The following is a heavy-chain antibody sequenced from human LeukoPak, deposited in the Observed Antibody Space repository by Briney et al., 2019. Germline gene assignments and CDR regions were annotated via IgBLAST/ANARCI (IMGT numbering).Heavy chain of an antibody. CDR1: GFTFNNYW. J-gene: IGHJ4*02. D-gene: IGHD5-12*01. CDR2: IQQVGSEK. Sequence: GGSLRLSCAASGFTFNNYWMHWVRQAPGKGLEWVDTIQQVGSEKYYVDSVKGRFTISRDNSENTLYLQMKSLRAEDTALYYCAKDRSGYDYYGQYYFDYWGQGTLVTVSS. CDR3: AKDRSGYDYYGQYYFDY. V-gene: IGHV3-7*03.